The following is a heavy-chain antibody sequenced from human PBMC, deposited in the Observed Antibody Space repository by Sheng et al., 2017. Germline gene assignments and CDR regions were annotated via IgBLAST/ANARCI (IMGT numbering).Heavy chain of an antibody. Sequence: QVQLQESGPGLVKPSETLSLTCTVSGGSISSYYWSWIRQPPGKGLEWIGYIYYSGSTNYNPSLKSRVTISVDTSKNQFSLKLSSVTAADTAVYYCAGGYDSSDYWGQGTLVTVSS. CDR1: GGSISSYY. V-gene: IGHV4-59*01. CDR3: AGGYDSSDY. J-gene: IGHJ4*02. CDR2: IYYSGST. D-gene: IGHD3-22*01.